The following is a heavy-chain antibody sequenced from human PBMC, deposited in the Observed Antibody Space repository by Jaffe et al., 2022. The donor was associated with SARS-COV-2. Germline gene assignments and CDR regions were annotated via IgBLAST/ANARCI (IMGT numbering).Heavy chain of an antibody. CDR1: GYTFTSYG. Sequence: QVQLVQSGAEVKKPGASVKVSCKASGYTFTSYGISWVRQAPGQGLEWMGWISAYNGNTNYAQKLQGRVTMTTDTSTSTAYMELRSLRSDDTAVYYCARDTDIVVVPATYYYYYYGMDVWGQGTTVTVSS. V-gene: IGHV1-18*01. D-gene: IGHD2-2*01. CDR3: ARDTDIVVVPATYYYYYYGMDV. CDR2: ISAYNGNT. J-gene: IGHJ6*02.